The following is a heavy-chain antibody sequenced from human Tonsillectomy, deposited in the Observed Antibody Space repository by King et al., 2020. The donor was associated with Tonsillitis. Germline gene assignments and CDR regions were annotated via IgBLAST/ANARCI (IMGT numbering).Heavy chain of an antibody. Sequence: VQLVESGGGVVQPGRSLKLSCAASGFIFSSYAMHWVRQAPGKGLEWVAGISYDRISKDHADSVKGRFTISRDNSKNMVYLQMNSLRREDTAVYYCAKVRNSGGTYFRILDHWGQGTLVTVSS. CDR3: AKVRNSGGTYFRILDH. CDR1: GFIFSSYA. D-gene: IGHD1-26*01. V-gene: IGHV3-30*18. J-gene: IGHJ4*02. CDR2: ISYDRISK.